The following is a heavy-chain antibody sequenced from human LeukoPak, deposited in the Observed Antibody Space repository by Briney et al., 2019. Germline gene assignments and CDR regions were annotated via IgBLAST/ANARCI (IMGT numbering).Heavy chain of an antibody. D-gene: IGHD6-6*01. J-gene: IGHJ5*02. Sequence: GGSLRLSCAACGFTLSNYWMNWVRQAPGKGLEWVANIKHDGSEKYYVDSVKGRFTISRDNARDSLYLQMNSLRAEDTAVYYSTGSTSSYLGYWFDPWGQGTLVTVSS. CDR1: GFTLSNYW. V-gene: IGHV3-7*01. CDR3: TGSTSSYLGYWFDP. CDR2: IKHDGSEK.